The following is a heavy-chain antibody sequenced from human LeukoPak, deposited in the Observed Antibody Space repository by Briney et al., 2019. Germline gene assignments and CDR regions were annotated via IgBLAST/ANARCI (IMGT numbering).Heavy chain of an antibody. Sequence: PSETLSLTCTVSGGSISSYYWSWIRQPPGKGLEWIGYIYYSGSTNYNPSLKSRVTISVDTSKNKSSLKLSSVTAADTAVYYCARSRGYYYDSSGYGTEYWGQGTLVTVSS. D-gene: IGHD3-22*01. CDR3: ARSRGYYYDSSGYGTEY. J-gene: IGHJ4*02. V-gene: IGHV4-59*01. CDR2: IYYSGST. CDR1: GGSISSYY.